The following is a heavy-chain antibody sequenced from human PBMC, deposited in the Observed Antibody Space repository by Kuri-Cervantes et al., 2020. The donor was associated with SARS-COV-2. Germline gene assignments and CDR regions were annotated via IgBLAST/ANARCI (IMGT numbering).Heavy chain of an antibody. Sequence: ASVKVSCKASGYTSTSYAMNWVRQAPGQGLEWMGWINTNTGNPTYAQGFTGRFVFSLDTSVSTAYLQISSLKAEDTAVYYCARSGTLLLWFGEDVWDSSGPDFDYWGQGTLVTVSS. D-gene: IGHD3-10*01. CDR1: GYTSTSYA. CDR3: ARSGTLLLWFGEDVWDSSGPDFDY. V-gene: IGHV7-4-1*02. CDR2: INTNTGNP. J-gene: IGHJ4*02.